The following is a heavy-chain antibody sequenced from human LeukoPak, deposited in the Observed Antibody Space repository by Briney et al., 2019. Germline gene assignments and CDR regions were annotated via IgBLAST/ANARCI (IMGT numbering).Heavy chain of an antibody. CDR2: IFYSGST. CDR3: ARGAEVEAYYDILTGPDQPYYFDY. CDR1: GGSISSGSHY. D-gene: IGHD3-9*01. V-gene: IGHV4-39*07. Sequence: SETLSLTCTVSGGSISSGSHYWGWIRQPPGKGLEWIGTIFYSGSTYYKPSLKSRVTISVDTSKNQFSLKLSSVTAADTAVYYCARGAEVEAYYDILTGPDQPYYFDYWGQGTLVTVSS. J-gene: IGHJ4*02.